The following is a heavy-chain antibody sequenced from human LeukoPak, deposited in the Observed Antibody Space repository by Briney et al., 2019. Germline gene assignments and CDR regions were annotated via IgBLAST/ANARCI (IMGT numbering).Heavy chain of an antibody. CDR2: IYYSGST. CDR1: SGSLSSGTHY. D-gene: IGHD1-1*01. CDR3: ARDLERDWFDP. Sequence: SETLSLTCNVSSGSLSSGTHYWSWVRQRPGKGLEWIGYIYYSGSTYYNPSLKSRVTISVDTSKNQFSLKLSSVTAADTAVYYCARDLERDWFDPWGQGTLVTVSS. V-gene: IGHV4-30-4*08. J-gene: IGHJ5*02.